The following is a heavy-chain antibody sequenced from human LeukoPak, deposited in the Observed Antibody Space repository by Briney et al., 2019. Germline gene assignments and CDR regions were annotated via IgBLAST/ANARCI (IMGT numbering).Heavy chain of an antibody. CDR2: IYYSGST. CDR3: ARESNPSYGDYVFGPGAGFDI. CDR1: GGSISSSSYS. D-gene: IGHD4-17*01. J-gene: IGHJ3*02. V-gene: IGHV4-30-4*07. Sequence: PSETLSLTCTVSGGSISSSSYSWRWIRQPPGKGLEWIGYIYYSGSTYYNPSLKSRVTISVDTSKNQFSLKLSSVTAADTAVYYCARESNPSYGDYVFGPGAGFDIWGQGTMVTVSS.